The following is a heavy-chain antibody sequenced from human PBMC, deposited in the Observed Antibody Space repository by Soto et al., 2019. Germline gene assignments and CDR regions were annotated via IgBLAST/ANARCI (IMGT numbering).Heavy chain of an antibody. Sequence: GGSLRLSCAASGFTFSSYAMHWVRQAPGKGLEWVAVISYDGSNKYYADSVKGRFTISRDNSKNTLYLQMNSLRAEDTAVYYCAREYYDYVWGSYIYFDYWGQGTLVTVSS. V-gene: IGHV3-30-3*01. CDR1: GFTFSSYA. CDR3: AREYYDYVWGSYIYFDY. J-gene: IGHJ4*02. CDR2: ISYDGSNK. D-gene: IGHD3-16*01.